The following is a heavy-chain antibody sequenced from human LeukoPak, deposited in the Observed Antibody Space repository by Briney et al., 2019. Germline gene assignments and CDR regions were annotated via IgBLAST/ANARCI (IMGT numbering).Heavy chain of an antibody. J-gene: IGHJ3*02. V-gene: IGHV4-30-4*08. D-gene: IGHD4-17*01. CDR1: GGSISSGDYY. CDR3: ARDLGGATVTPSDAFDI. Sequence: SETLSLTCTVSGGSISSGDYYWSWIRQPPGKGLEWIGYIYYSGSTYYNPSLKSRVTISVDTSKNQFSLKLSSVTAADTAVYYCARDLGGATVTPSDAFDIWGQGTMVTVSS. CDR2: IYYSGST.